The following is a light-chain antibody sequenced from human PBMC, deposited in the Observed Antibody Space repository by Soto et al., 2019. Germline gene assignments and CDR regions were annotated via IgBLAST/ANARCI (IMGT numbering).Light chain of an antibody. CDR3: QQYDTYPVT. V-gene: IGKV1-5*03. J-gene: IGKJ3*01. Sequence: DIQMTQSPSMLSASVGDRVTITCRASQSIRSWLAWYQVKSGKAPKLLIYKTSTLDSGVPSRFIGSGSGTDITLTIGDLQPDDFATYYCQQYDTYPVTFGPATKVEIK. CDR1: QSIRSW. CDR2: KTS.